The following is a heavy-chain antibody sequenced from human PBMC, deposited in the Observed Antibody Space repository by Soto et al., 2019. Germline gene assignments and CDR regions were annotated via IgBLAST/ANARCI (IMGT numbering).Heavy chain of an antibody. D-gene: IGHD4-4*01. V-gene: IGHV3-23*01. CDR2: ISGSGGST. J-gene: IGHJ3*02. Sequence: GGSLRLSCAASGFTFSSYAMSWVRQAPGKGLEWVSAISGSGGSTYYADSVKGRFTISRDNPKNTLYLQMNSLRAEDTAVYYCATKGGATGTTPDAFDIWGQGTMVTVSS. CDR3: ATKGGATGTTPDAFDI. CDR1: GFTFSSYA.